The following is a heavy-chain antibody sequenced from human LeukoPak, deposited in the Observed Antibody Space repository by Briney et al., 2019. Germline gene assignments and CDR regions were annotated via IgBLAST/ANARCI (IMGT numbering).Heavy chain of an antibody. J-gene: IGHJ4*02. V-gene: IGHV3-30*18. CDR3: AKDIEWALDY. CDR1: GFTFSSYG. D-gene: IGHD1-26*01. CDR2: ISYDGSNK. Sequence: GGSLRLSCAASGFTFSSYGMHWVRQAPGKGLEWVAVISYDGSNKYYADSAKGRFTISRDNSKNTLYLQMNSLRAEDTAVYYCAKDIEWALDYWGQGTLVTVSP.